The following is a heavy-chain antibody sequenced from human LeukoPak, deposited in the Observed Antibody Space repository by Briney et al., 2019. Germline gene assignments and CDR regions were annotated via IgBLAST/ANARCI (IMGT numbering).Heavy chain of an antibody. CDR2: IRGSGGST. V-gene: IGHV3-23*01. CDR1: GFTFSGYA. J-gene: IGHJ4*02. D-gene: IGHD3-22*01. Sequence: GGSLRLSCAASGFTFSGYAMSWVRQAPGKGLEWVSAIRGSGGSTYYADSVKGRFTISRDNSKNTLYLQMNSLRAEDTAVYYCANSGDSSGYYPRWGQGTLVTVSS. CDR3: ANSGDSSGYYPR.